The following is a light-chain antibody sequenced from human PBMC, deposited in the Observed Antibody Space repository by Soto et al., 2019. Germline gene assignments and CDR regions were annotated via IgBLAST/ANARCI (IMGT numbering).Light chain of an antibody. CDR1: QSVSSN. Sequence: EIVMTQSRGTLSVSPWERATLSCRASQSVSSNLAWYQQKHGQAPRLLIYDASNRATGIPDRFSGGVYGTDFNLTISSLETEDFAVYYCQQRSNLPPTFGQGTRLEIK. V-gene: IGKV3-11*01. J-gene: IGKJ5*01. CDR3: QQRSNLPPT. CDR2: DAS.